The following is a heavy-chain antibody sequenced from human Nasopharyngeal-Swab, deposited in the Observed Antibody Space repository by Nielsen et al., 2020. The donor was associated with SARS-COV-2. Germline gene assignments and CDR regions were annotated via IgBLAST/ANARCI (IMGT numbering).Heavy chain of an antibody. CDR3: ARHWAASSSGRYYGMDV. D-gene: IGHD6-6*01. CDR2: IHPGDSDT. V-gene: IGHV5-51*01. J-gene: IGHJ6*02. CDR1: GYSFTSYW. Sequence: GESLKISCKGSGYSFTSYWIGWVRQMPGKGLEWIGIIHPGDSDTRYSPSFQGQVTISADKSISTTYLQWYSLKASDTAMYYCARHWAASSSGRYYGMDVWGQGTTVTVSS.